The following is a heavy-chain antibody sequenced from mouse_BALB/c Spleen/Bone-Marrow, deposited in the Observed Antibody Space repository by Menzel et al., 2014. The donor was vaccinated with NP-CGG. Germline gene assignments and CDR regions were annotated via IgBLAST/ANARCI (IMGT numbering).Heavy chain of an antibody. Sequence: VQLQQSAPELVKPGASMKISCKASGYSFTDYTMNWVKQSHGKNLEWIGLINTYNGGTKYNQKFKGKATLTIDKSSSTAYMELLSLTSEDSTVYYCTSHSPFAYWGQGTLVTVSA. J-gene: IGHJ3*01. CDR1: GYSFTDYT. V-gene: IGHV1-18*01. CDR2: INTYNGGT. CDR3: TSHSPFAY. D-gene: IGHD3-1*01.